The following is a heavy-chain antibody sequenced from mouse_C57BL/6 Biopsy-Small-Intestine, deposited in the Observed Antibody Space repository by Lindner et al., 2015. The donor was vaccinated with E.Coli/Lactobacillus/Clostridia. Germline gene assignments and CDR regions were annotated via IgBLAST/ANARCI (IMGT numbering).Heavy chain of an antibody. J-gene: IGHJ4*01. D-gene: IGHD1-1*02. CDR2: ISAYNGKT. CDR1: GYAFTSYG. Sequence: SVKVSCKASGYAFTSYGFTWVRQASGQGLEWMGWISAYNGKTDYAQKLQGRVTMTTDAPTRTAYMELRSLRSDDTAVYYCARIYGDGYNWVADDYWGQGTLVTVSS. V-gene: IGHV1-55*01. CDR3: ARIYGDGYNWVADDY.